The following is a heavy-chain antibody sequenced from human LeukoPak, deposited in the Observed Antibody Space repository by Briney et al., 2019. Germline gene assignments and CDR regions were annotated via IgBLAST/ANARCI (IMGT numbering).Heavy chain of an antibody. CDR1: GGSFSGYY. D-gene: IGHD5-18*01. CDR2: INHSGST. J-gene: IGHJ3*02. CDR3: ARGRIQLWLRIVFFDI. V-gene: IGHV4-34*01. Sequence: SETLSLTCAVYGGSFSGYYWSWIRQPPGKGLEWIGEINHSGSTNYNPSLKSRVTISVDTSKNQFSLKLSSVTAADTAVYYCARGRIQLWLRIVFFDIWGQGTMVTVSS.